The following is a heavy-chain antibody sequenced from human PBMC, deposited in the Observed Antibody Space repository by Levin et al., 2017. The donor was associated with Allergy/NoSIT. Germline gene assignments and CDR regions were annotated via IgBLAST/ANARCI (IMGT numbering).Heavy chain of an antibody. J-gene: IGHJ3*02. CDR1: GGSISSGGFH. CDR2: INYNGKT. V-gene: IGHV4-31*03. CDR3: ARGTAAKHEAFDI. D-gene: IGHD2-2*01. Sequence: SETLSLTCTVSGGSISSGGFHWNWIRQHPGKGLEWIAYINYNGKTYYNPSLKSRLTISVDTSKMQFSLNLTSVTAADTAVYFCARGTAAKHEAFDIWGQGTMVTVSS.